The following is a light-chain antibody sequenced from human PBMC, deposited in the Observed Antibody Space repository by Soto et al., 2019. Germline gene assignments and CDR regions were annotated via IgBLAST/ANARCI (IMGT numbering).Light chain of an antibody. CDR2: WAS. CDR1: QSVLYSSNNKNY. V-gene: IGKV4-1*01. CDR3: QQYDSTPLT. J-gene: IGKJ4*01. Sequence: DIVMTQSPDSLAVSLGERATINCKSSQSVLYSSNNKNYLAWYQQKPGQPPKLLIYWASTRESGVPDRFSDSGSGTDFTLTISSLQAEDVAVYYCQQYDSTPLTFGGGTTVEIK.